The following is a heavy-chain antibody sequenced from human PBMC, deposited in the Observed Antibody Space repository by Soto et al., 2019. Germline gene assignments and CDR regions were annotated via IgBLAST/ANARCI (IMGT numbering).Heavy chain of an antibody. CDR2: IIPIFGTA. J-gene: IGHJ4*02. Sequence: ASVKVSCKASGGTFSSYAISWVRQAPGQGLEWMGGIIPIFGTANYAQKFQGRVTITADESTSTAYMELSSLRSEDTAVYYCASPYYYDSSGYGSFDYWGQGTLVTVSS. CDR3: ASPYYYDSSGYGSFDY. CDR1: GGTFSSYA. D-gene: IGHD3-22*01. V-gene: IGHV1-69*13.